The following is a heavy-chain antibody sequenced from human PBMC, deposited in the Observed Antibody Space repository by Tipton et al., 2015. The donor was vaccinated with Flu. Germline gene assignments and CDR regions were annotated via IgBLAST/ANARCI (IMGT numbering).Heavy chain of an antibody. CDR1: GDSVSSNSAT. CDR3: ARLSYYDVDLKNFYFDY. J-gene: IGHJ4*02. CDR2: TYYRSKWYN. V-gene: IGHV6-1*01. D-gene: IGHD3-10*02. Sequence: GLVKPSQTLTLTCAISGDSVSSNSATWNWIRQSPSRGLEWLGRTYYRSKWYNDDAVSVKSRIIINPDTSKNQFSLQLNSVTPEDAAVYYCARLSYYDVDLKNFYFDYWGQGALVTVSS.